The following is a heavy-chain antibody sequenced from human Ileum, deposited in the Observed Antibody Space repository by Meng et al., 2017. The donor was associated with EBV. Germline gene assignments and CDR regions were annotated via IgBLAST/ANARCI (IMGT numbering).Heavy chain of an antibody. CDR1: SGSVSSGDYH. J-gene: IGHJ4*02. Sequence: QVELLESGPGPVKPSETLSLTCTVSSGSVSSGDYHWSWIRQPPGKGLEWIGYILSGSTNYDPSLTNRVTISVDTSKNHFSLKLTSVTAADTAVYYCAGGRAGYGGYKTWGQGTLVTVSS. D-gene: IGHD5-12*01. CDR3: AGGRAGYGGYKT. V-gene: IGHV4-61*03. CDR2: ILSGST.